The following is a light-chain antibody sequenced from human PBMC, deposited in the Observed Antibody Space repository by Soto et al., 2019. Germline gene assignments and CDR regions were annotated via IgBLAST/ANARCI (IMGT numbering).Light chain of an antibody. CDR2: GAS. CDR1: QSVTSNY. CDR3: QQYGGSPRT. Sequence: EIVLTQSPDTLSLSPGERATLSRRASQSVTSNYLAWYQQKPGQAPRLLIYGASSRATGIPDRFSGSGSGTYFTLTISRLETEDFAVYYCQQYGGSPRTFGQGTKVEIK. J-gene: IGKJ1*01. V-gene: IGKV3-20*01.